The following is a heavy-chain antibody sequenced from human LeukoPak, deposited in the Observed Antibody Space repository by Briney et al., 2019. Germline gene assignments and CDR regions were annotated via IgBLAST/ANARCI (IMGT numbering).Heavy chain of an antibody. D-gene: IGHD4-17*01. V-gene: IGHV3-48*02. Sequence: PGGSLRLSCVASGFTFSSNSMDWVRQAPGKGLEWVSYISSSSRTIYYADSVKGRFTISRDNAKNSLYLQMNSLRDEDTAVYYCVRDRSDYGDYFDYWGQGTLVTVSS. J-gene: IGHJ4*02. CDR3: VRDRSDYGDYFDY. CDR1: GFTFSSNS. CDR2: ISSSSRTI.